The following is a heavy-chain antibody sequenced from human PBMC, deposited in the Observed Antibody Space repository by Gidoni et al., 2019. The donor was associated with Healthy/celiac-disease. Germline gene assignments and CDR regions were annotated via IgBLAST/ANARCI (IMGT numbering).Heavy chain of an antibody. CDR1: GGSISSYY. CDR2: IYYSGST. D-gene: IGHD2-2*01. V-gene: IGHV4-59*01. J-gene: IGHJ3*02. CDR3: ARECSSTSCYHDGAFDI. Sequence: QVQLQESGPGLVKPSETLSLTCTVSGGSISSYYWSWIRQPPGKGLEWIGYIYYSGSTNYNPSLKSRVTISVDTSKNQFSLKLSSVTAADTAVYYCARECSSTSCYHDGAFDIWGQGTMVTVSS.